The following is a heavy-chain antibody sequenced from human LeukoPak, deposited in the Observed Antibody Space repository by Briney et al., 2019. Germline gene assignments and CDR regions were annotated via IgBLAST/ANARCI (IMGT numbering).Heavy chain of an antibody. J-gene: IGHJ5*02. D-gene: IGHD4-17*01. CDR3: ARDLDYGPRNWFDP. CDR2: IFTTGGT. CDR1: GGSISAYY. Sequence: SETLSLTCTVSGGSISAYYWSWIRQPAGKGLEWIGRIFTTGGTIYNPSLKSRVTVSVDTSKNQFSLKLSSVTAADTAVYYCARDLDYGPRNWFDPWGQGTLVTVSS. V-gene: IGHV4-4*07.